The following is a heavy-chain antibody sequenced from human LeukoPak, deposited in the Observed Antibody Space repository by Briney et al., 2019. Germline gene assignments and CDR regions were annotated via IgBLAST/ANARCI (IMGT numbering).Heavy chain of an antibody. CDR3: ARHLVEMGIYYYYYMDV. D-gene: IGHD5-24*01. V-gene: IGHV4-39*01. J-gene: IGHJ6*03. CDR2: IFDRGST. CDR1: GGSISSSSAY. Sequence: SETLSLTCTVSGGSISSSSAYWGWIRQPPGKGWEGIGRIFDRGSTYYNPCVKSRVPMSVDTSKNQYSLKLTSVTAADTAVYYCARHLVEMGIYYYYYMDVWGKGTTVTVSS.